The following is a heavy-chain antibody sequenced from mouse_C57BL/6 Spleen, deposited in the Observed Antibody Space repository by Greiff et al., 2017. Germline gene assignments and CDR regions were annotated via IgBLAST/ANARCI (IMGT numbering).Heavy chain of an antibody. D-gene: IGHD2-2*01. CDR3: ARSGIYYGYVAWFAY. V-gene: IGHV1-7*01. CDR2: INPCNGYT. CDR1: GYTFTSYW. Sequence: QVQLQQSGAELAKPGASVKLSCKASGYTFTSYWMHWVKQRPGQGLEWIGDINPCNGYTKYNQKFKDKATLTADKSSSTAYMQLSSLTYEDSAVYYCARSGIYYGYVAWFAYWGQGTLVTVSA. J-gene: IGHJ3*01.